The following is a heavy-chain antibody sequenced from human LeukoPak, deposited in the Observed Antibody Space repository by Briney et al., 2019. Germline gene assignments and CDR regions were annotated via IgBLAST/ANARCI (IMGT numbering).Heavy chain of an antibody. J-gene: IGHJ4*02. CDR3: AKERTDGVY. CDR2: IKPDGSEK. CDR1: GFTFSSHW. Sequence: GGSLRLSCAASGFTFSSHWMSWVRQAPGKGLEWVANIKPDGSEKYYVDSVKGRFTISRDNAKNSLYLQMNSLRVEDTAVYYCAKERTDGVYWGQGTLVTVSS. D-gene: IGHD1-1*01. V-gene: IGHV3-7*03.